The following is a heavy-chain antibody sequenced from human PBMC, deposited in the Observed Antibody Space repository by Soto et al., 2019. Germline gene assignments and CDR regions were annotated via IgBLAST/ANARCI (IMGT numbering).Heavy chain of an antibody. CDR1: GFTFSSYA. D-gene: IGHD3-9*01. Sequence: EVQLLESGGGLVQPGGSLRLSCAASGFTFSSYAMSWVRQAPGKGLEWVSAISGSGGSTYYADSVKGRFTISRDNSKNKLYLQMNSLRAEARAVYYCARAFNYVILPGYYVVGGDAFDIWGQGTMVTVSS. CDR3: ARAFNYVILPGYYVVGGDAFDI. CDR2: ISGSGGST. J-gene: IGHJ3*02. V-gene: IGHV3-23*01.